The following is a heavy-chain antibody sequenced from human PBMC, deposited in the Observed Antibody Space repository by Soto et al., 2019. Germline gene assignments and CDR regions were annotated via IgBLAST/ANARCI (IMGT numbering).Heavy chain of an antibody. CDR3: AKDSMKQQLAWDYYGMDV. CDR1: GFTFSSYA. V-gene: IGHV3-23*01. CDR2: ISGSGGST. J-gene: IGHJ6*02. D-gene: IGHD6-13*01. Sequence: GGSLRLSCAASGFTFSSYAMSWVRQAPGKGLEWVSAISGSGGSTYYADSVKGRFTISRDNSKNTLYLQMNSLRAEDTAVYYCAKDSMKQQLAWDYYGMDVWGQGTTVTVSS.